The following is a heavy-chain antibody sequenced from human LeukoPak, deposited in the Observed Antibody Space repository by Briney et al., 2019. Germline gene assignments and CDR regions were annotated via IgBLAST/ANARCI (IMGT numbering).Heavy chain of an antibody. Sequence: GESLKISCKGSRYSFTSYWIGWVRQMPGKGLEWMGIIYPGDSDTRYSPSVQGQVTISADKSISTAYLQWSSLKASDTAMYYCARHSYYYGSGSHQIDYWGQGTLVTVSS. CDR3: ARHSYYYGSGSHQIDY. V-gene: IGHV5-51*01. CDR2: IYPGDSDT. CDR1: RYSFTSYW. J-gene: IGHJ4*02. D-gene: IGHD3-10*01.